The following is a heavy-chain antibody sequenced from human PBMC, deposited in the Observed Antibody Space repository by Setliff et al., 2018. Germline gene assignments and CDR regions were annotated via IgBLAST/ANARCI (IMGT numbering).Heavy chain of an antibody. Sequence: AGGSLRLSCAASGFTFSSYWMSWVRQAPGKGLEWVANIKQDGSEKYYVDSVKGRFTISRDNAKNSLYLQMNSLRADDAAVYYCARVVLAGDFDYWGQGTLVTVSS. V-gene: IGHV3-7*01. CDR2: IKQDGSEK. J-gene: IGHJ4*02. CDR1: GFTFSSYW. D-gene: IGHD2-21*01. CDR3: ARVVLAGDFDY.